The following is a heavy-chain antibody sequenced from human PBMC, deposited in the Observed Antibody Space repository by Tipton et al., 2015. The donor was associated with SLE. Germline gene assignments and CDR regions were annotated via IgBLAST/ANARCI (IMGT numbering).Heavy chain of an antibody. J-gene: IGHJ4*02. CDR2: ISGSGDTT. V-gene: IGHV3-23*01. CDR1: GFTFSSYA. CDR3: AKDFSGSGYYTDWTLHY. Sequence: SGFTFSSYAMNWVRQAPGKGLEWVSTISGSGDTTYYADSVKGRFTISRDNSKNTLYLQMSSLRAEDSAVYYCAKDFSGSGYYTDWTLHYWGQGTLVTVSS. D-gene: IGHD3-3*01.